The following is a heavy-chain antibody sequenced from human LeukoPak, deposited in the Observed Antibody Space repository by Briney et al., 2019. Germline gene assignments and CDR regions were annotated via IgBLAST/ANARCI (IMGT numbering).Heavy chain of an antibody. CDR3: AKDKFYDSSGYDLFDY. D-gene: IGHD3-22*01. V-gene: IGHV3-23*01. CDR2: ISGSGGST. Sequence: GGSLRLSCAASGFTFSSYGMSWVRQAPGKGLEWVSAISGSGGSTYYADSVKGRFTISRDNSKNTLYLQMNSLRAEDTAVYYCAKDKFYDSSGYDLFDYWGQGTLVTVSS. CDR1: GFTFSSYG. J-gene: IGHJ4*02.